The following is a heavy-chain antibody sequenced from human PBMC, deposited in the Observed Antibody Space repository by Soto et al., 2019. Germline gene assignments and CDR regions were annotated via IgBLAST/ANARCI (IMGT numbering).Heavy chain of an antibody. Sequence: ESGGGLVTPGGSLRLSCAASGFTFSSYSMNWVRQAPGKGLEWVSSISSSSSYIYYADSVKGRFTISRDNAKNSLYLQMNSLRAEDTAVYYCARAAPNNYYFDYWGQGTLVTVSS. CDR3: ARAAPNNYYFDY. J-gene: IGHJ4*02. V-gene: IGHV3-21*01. CDR1: GFTFSSYS. CDR2: ISSSSSYI. D-gene: IGHD6-6*01.